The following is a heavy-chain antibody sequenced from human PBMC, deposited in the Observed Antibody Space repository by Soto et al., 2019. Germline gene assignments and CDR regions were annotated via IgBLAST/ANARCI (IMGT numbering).Heavy chain of an antibody. V-gene: IGHV4-59*08. CDR3: ARQSRSSGWSYYFDY. CDR1: AGSMSSYY. D-gene: IGHD6-19*01. Sequence: PSATLSLTCTVSAGSMSSYYWSWIRQPPGKGLEWIGYISDSGSTNYTPSLKSRVTISVDTSKNQFSLKLSSVTAADTAVYYCARQSRSSGWSYYFDYWGQGTLVTVSS. CDR2: ISDSGST. J-gene: IGHJ4*02.